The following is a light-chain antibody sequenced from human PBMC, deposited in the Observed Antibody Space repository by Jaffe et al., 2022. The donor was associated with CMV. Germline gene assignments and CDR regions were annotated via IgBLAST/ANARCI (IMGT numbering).Light chain of an antibody. CDR3: QCYDSTVNGPDWV. CDR2: DTN. Sequence: QSVLTQPPSVSGAPGQRVTISCTGTYFNIGAGYDVHWYKQVPGAAPSLLIYDTNNRPSGVPDRFSGSKSGTSASLAITGLQPEDEADYYCQCYDSTVNGPDWVFGGGTKLTVL. CDR1: YFNIGAGYD. J-gene: IGLJ3*02. V-gene: IGLV1-40*01.